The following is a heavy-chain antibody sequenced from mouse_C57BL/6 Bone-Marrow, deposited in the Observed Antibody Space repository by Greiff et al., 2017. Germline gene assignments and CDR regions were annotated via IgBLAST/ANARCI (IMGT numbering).Heavy chain of an antibody. J-gene: IGHJ3*01. CDR1: GFTFSSYG. Sequence: DVMLVESGGDLVKPGGSLKLSCAASGFTFSSYGMSWVRQTPDKRLEWVATISSGGSYTYYPDSVKGRFTLSRDNAKNTLSLQMSSLKSEDTAMYYCARHGITTVVSPAWFAYWGQGTLVTVSA. CDR2: ISSGGSYT. CDR3: ARHGITTVVSPAWFAY. V-gene: IGHV5-6*02. D-gene: IGHD1-1*01.